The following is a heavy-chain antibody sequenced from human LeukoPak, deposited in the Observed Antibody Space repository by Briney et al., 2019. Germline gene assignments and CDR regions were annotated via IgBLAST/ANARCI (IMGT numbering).Heavy chain of an antibody. CDR3: AKDREYYYDSSGYYHLIGAFDY. V-gene: IGHV3-23*01. CDR1: GFTFSSYA. CDR2: ISGSGGST. J-gene: IGHJ4*02. D-gene: IGHD3-22*01. Sequence: GGSLRLSCAASGFTFSSYAMSWVRQAPGKGLEWVSAISGSGGSTYYADPVKGRFTISRDNSKNTLYLQMNSLRAEDTAVYYCAKDREYYYDSSGYYHLIGAFDYWGQGTLVTVSS.